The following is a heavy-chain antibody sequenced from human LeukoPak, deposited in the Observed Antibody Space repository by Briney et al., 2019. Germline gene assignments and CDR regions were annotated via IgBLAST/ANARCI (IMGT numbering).Heavy chain of an antibody. Sequence: ASVKVSCKASGYTFTSYGISWVRQAPGQGLEWMGWISAYNGNTNYAQKLQGRVTMTTDTSTSTAYMELRSLRSEDTAVYYCATDGALGGLHTYYFDYWGQGTLVTVSS. D-gene: IGHD5-24*01. CDR2: ISAYNGNT. CDR1: GYTFTSYG. CDR3: ATDGALGGLHTYYFDY. V-gene: IGHV1-18*04. J-gene: IGHJ4*02.